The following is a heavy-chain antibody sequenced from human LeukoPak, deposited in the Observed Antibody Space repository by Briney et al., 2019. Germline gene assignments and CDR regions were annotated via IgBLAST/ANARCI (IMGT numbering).Heavy chain of an antibody. CDR2: IIPIFGTA. V-gene: IGHV1-69*13. CDR3: ACFVIAAAGQPPSI. Sequence: VASVKVSCKASGGTFSSYAISWVRQAPGQGLEWMGGIIPIFGTANYAQKFQGRVTITADESTSTAYMELSSLRSEDTAVCYCACFVIAAAGQPPSIWGQGTMVTVSS. J-gene: IGHJ3*02. CDR1: GGTFSSYA. D-gene: IGHD6-13*01.